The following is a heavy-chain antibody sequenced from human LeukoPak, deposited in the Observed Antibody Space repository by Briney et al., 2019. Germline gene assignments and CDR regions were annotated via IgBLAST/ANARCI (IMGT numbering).Heavy chain of an antibody. CDR1: GYSISSGYY. V-gene: IGHV4-38-2*02. Sequence: SETLSLTCTVSGYSISSGYYWGWIRQPPGKGLEWTGSIYHSGSTYYNPSLKSRVTISVDTSKNQFSLKLSSVTAADTAVYYCARVGATFYYYYYYMDVWGKGTTVTVSS. D-gene: IGHD1-26*01. J-gene: IGHJ6*03. CDR2: IYHSGST. CDR3: ARVGATFYYYYYYMDV.